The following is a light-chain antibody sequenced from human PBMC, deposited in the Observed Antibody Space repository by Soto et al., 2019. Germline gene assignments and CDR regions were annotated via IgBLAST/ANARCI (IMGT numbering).Light chain of an antibody. CDR1: QSVSSSS. J-gene: IGKJ2*01. V-gene: IGKV3D-20*01. CDR2: DAS. CDR3: QQYGSSPYT. Sequence: EIVLTQSPATLSLSPGERATLSCGARQSVSSSSLAWYQQKPGLAPRLPIYDASSRATGIPDRFSGSGSGTDFTLTINRLEPEDFTVYYCQQYGSSPYTFGHGTKLEIK.